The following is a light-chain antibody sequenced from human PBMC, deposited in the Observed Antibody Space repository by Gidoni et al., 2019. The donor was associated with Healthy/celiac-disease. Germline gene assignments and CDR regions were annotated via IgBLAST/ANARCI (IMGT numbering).Light chain of an antibody. V-gene: IGKV1-39*01. J-gene: IGKJ4*01. CDR1: QRSSSY. Sequence: DIQMTQSPSSLSASVGDRVTITCRASQRSSSYLNWYQQKPGTAPKLLIYAASSLQSGVPSRFSGSGAGIAFTLTISRLQPEDFASYYWQQSYSPPPTFGGGTKVEIK. CDR3: QQSYSPPPT. CDR2: AAS.